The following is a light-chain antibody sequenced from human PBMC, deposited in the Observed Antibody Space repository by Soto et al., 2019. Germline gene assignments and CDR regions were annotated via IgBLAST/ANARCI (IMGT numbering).Light chain of an antibody. CDR1: SSDVGGYNF. Sequence: QSALAQPASVSGSPGQSVTISCTGTSSDVGGYNFVTWHQQFPGKAPKLMIFDVTNRPSGVSHRFSGSKSGNTASLTISGLQAEDEADYYCSSYTSTRTYVFGSGTRSPS. CDR3: SSYTSTRTYV. V-gene: IGLV2-14*03. CDR2: DVT. J-gene: IGLJ1*01.